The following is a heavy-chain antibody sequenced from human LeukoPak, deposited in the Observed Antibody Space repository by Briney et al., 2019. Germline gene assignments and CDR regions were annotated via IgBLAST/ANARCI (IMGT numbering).Heavy chain of an antibody. V-gene: IGHV3-23*01. D-gene: IGHD3-10*01. CDR1: GFPFSSYP. CDR2: ISASGDSP. Sequence: GGSLRLSCAASGFPFSSYPMSWVRQAPGKGLEWVSSISASGDSPYYADSVQGRFTISRDNSKNTLFLQMRSLRAEDTAVYYCANGSPLGHWGQGTLVTVSS. CDR3: ANGSPLGH. J-gene: IGHJ4*02.